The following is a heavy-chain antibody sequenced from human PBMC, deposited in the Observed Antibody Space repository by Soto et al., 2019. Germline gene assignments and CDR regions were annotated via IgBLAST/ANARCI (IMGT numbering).Heavy chain of an antibody. V-gene: IGHV1-2*04. CDR2: INPKTGDT. Sequence: EVSVKVSCTAAGYSFNGDYVHWGRQAPGQGLEWMGWINPKTGDTKYVQKFQGWVTMTRDTSINTAYMEVSRLTSADTAVYYCARAIVFRGVTARDQRFHWFDPWGQGTLVTVSS. CDR3: ARAIVFRGVTARDQRFHWFDP. CDR1: GYSFNGDY. D-gene: IGHD6-13*01. J-gene: IGHJ5*02.